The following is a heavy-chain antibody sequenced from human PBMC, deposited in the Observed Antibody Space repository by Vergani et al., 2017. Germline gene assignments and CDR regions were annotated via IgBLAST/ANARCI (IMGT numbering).Heavy chain of an antibody. Sequence: QVQLVESGGGVVQPGRSLRLSCAASGFTFSSYGMHWVRQAPGKGLEWVAVISYDGSNKYYADSVKGRFTISRDNSKNTLYLQMNSLRPEDTAVYYCAKDEGWLQLVVPQKYGMDVWGQGTTVTVSS. CDR3: AKDEGWLQLVVPQKYGMDV. J-gene: IGHJ6*02. V-gene: IGHV3-30*18. D-gene: IGHD5-24*01. CDR2: ISYDGSNK. CDR1: GFTFSSYG.